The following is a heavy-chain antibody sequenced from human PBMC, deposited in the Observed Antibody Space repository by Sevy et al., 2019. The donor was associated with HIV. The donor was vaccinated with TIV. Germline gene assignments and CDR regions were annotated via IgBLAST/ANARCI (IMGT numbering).Heavy chain of an antibody. J-gene: IGHJ4*02. CDR3: AKLRSAFGPLDD. V-gene: IGHV3-30*18. CDR1: GFTFSSHG. D-gene: IGHD3-16*01. Sequence: CLRLSCAASGFTFSSHGMHWVRQAPGKGLEWVAFISYDGSKKYYTDSVKGRFTISRDNSKNTVYLQMNSLRAEDTAVYTCAKLRSAFGPLDDWGQGTLVTVSS. CDR2: ISYDGSKK.